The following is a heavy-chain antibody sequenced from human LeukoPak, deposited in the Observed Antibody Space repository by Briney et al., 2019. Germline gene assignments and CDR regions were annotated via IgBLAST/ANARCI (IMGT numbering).Heavy chain of an antibody. CDR3: ARDSHSGYDR. CDR1: GYTFTSYY. V-gene: IGHV1-46*01. D-gene: IGHD5-12*01. J-gene: IGHJ4*02. Sequence: ASVKVSCKASGYTFTSYYMHWVRQAPGQGLEWMGIINPSGGSTSYAQKFQGRVTMARDTSTSTVYMELSSLRSEDTAVYCCARDSHSGYDRWGQGTLVTVSS. CDR2: INPSGGST.